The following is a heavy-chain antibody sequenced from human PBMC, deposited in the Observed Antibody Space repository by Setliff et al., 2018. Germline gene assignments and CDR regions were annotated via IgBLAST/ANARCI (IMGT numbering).Heavy chain of an antibody. J-gene: IGHJ4*02. Sequence: SETLSLTCTVSGDSIRSSRYYWGWIRQPPGKGLEWIGSIYSSGNTYYNPSLKRRVTISVDTTKNQFSLQLNSVTAADTAVYYCARDPSSVAARPGYWGQGTRVTGSS. D-gene: IGHD6-6*01. CDR1: GDSIRSSRYY. CDR3: ARDPSSVAARPGY. CDR2: IYSSGNT. V-gene: IGHV4-39*07.